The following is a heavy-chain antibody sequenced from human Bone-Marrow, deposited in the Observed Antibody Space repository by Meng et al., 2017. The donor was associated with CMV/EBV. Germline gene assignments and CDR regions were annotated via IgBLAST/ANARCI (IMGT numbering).Heavy chain of an antibody. CDR2: VRQRSYTT. D-gene: IGHD3-10*01. V-gene: IGHV3-72*01. CDR1: GFTFSDHY. CDR3: VRVTSSESYSFDY. Sequence: GVSLKISCAASGFTFSDHYMDWVRQAPGKGLEWVGRVRQRSYTTEYAASVKVRFTISRDDSNNSLFLQMNSLKTEDTAVYFCVRVTSSESYSFDYWGQGTLVTVSS. J-gene: IGHJ4*02.